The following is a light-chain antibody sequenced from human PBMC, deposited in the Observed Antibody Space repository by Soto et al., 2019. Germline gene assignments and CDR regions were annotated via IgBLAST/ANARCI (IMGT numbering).Light chain of an antibody. Sequence: QSALTQPASVSGSPGQSITISCTGTSSDVGGYNYVSWFQQHPGRAPKLMIYEVSNRPSGVSNRFSGSKSGTTASLSISGLQAEDEADYYCSSFTTSNTPHFLFGTGTKLTVL. CDR3: SSFTTSNTPHFL. J-gene: IGLJ1*01. V-gene: IGLV2-14*01. CDR2: EVS. CDR1: SSDVGGYNY.